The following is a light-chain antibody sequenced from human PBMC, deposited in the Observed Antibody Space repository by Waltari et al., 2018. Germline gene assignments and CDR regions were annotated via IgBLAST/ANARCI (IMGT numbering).Light chain of an antibody. J-gene: IGKJ1*01. CDR1: QGICSW. Sequence: DIQMTQSPSSVSASVGDRVTITCRARQGICSWLAWYQQNPGKAPKRLIYAASSLQSGVPSRFSGSGSGTDFTLTISSLQPEDFATYYCQQANSVPWTFGQGTKVEIK. CDR2: AAS. CDR3: QQANSVPWT. V-gene: IGKV1-12*01.